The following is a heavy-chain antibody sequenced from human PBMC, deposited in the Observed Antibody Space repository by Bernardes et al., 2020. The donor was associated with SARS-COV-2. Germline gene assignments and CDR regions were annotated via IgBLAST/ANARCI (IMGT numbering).Heavy chain of an antibody. J-gene: IGHJ6*02. D-gene: IGHD1-7*01. CDR2: ISGAGLST. Sequence: GGSLRLSCAASGFTFSSYAMSWVRQAPGKGLEWVSTISGAGLSTYYADSVKARFTISRDNSKNTLYLLMNSLRAEDTAIYYCAKVRELRSLRYYYGMDVWGQGTTVTVSS. CDR3: AKVRELRSLRYYYGMDV. CDR1: GFTFSSYA. V-gene: IGHV3-23*01.